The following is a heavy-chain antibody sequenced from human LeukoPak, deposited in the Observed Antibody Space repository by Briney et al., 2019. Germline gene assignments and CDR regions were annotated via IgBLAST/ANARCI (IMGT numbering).Heavy chain of an antibody. J-gene: IGHJ3*02. V-gene: IGHV3-9*01. D-gene: IGHD3-16*01. CDR2: ISWNSGSI. Sequence: GGSLRLSCAASGFTFDDYAMHWVRQAPGKGLEWVSGISWNSGSIGYADSVKGRFTISRDNSKNTLYLQMNSLRAEDTAVYYCARGGIPHDAFDIWGQGTMVTVSS. CDR3: ARGGIPHDAFDI. CDR1: GFTFDDYA.